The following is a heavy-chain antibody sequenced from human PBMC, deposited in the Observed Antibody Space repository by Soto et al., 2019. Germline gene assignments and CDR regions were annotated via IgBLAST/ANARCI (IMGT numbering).Heavy chain of an antibody. J-gene: IGHJ3*02. CDR2: IYYSGST. CDR1: GGSISSYY. V-gene: IGHV4-59*01. D-gene: IGHD6-19*01. CDR3: AAPLSAGTGRAFDI. Sequence: SETLSLTCTVSGGSISSYYWSWIRQPPGKGLEWIGYIYYSGSTNYNPSLKSRVTISVDTSKNQFSLKLSSVTAADTAVYYCAAPLSAGTGRAFDIWGQGTMVTVSS.